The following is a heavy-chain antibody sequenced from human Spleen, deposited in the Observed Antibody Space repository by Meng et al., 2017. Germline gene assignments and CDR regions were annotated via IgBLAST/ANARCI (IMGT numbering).Heavy chain of an antibody. CDR3: SGHVDY. V-gene: IGHV3-15*01. J-gene: IGHJ4*01. CDR1: GFTFSNVW. CDR2: MKSNVDGGTV. Sequence: GESLKISCAASGFTFSNVWMTWVRQAPGKGLEWIGRMKSNVDGGTVGYAAAVKGRFFISRDDSENTSYLQMNSLKTEDTAVYYRSGHVDYWGHGTLVTVSS.